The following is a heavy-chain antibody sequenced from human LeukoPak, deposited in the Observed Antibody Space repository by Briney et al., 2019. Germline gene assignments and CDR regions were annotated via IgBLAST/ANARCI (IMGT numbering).Heavy chain of an antibody. Sequence: SETLSLTCTVSGGSISSYYWSWIRQPPGKGLEWIGYIYYSGSTNYNPSLKSRVTISVDTSKNQFSLKLSSVTAADTAVYYCARGKYYYDSSGYNDAFDIWGQGIMVTVSS. CDR2: IYYSGST. V-gene: IGHV4-59*01. D-gene: IGHD3-22*01. CDR1: GGSISSYY. J-gene: IGHJ3*02. CDR3: ARGKYYYDSSGYNDAFDI.